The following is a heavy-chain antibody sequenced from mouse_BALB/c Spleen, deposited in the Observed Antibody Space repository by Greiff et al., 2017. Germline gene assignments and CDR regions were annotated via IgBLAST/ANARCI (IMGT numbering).Heavy chain of an antibody. CDR2: INPSNGGT. CDR1: GYTFTSYY. CDR3: TRSRDGYYHWFAY. Sequence: QVQLQQSGAELVKPGASVKLSCKASGYTFTSYYMYWVKQRPGQGLEWIGEINPSNGGTNFNEKFKSKATLTVDKSSSTAYMQLSSLTSEDSAVYYCTRSRDGYYHWFAYWGQGTLVTVSA. J-gene: IGHJ3*01. D-gene: IGHD2-3*01. V-gene: IGHV1S81*02.